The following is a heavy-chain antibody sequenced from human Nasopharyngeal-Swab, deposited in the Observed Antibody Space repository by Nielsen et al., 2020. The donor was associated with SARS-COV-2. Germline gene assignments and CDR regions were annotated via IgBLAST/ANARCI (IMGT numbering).Heavy chain of an antibody. J-gene: IGHJ6*02. D-gene: IGHD3-10*01. V-gene: IGHV3-11*01. CDR1: GFTFSDYY. Sequence: GGSLRLSCAASGFTFSDYYLSWIRQAPGKGLEWVSYISSSGSTIYYPDSVKGRFTIFRDNAKHSLYLQMYSLRAEDTAVYYCARGNIWCGEADYYFYGMDVWGQGTTVTVSS. CDR2: ISSSGSTI. CDR3: ARGNIWCGEADYYFYGMDV.